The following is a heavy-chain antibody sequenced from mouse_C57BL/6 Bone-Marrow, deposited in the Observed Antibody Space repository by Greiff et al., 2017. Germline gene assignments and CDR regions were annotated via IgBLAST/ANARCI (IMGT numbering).Heavy chain of an antibody. Sequence: QVQLKQSGAELVRPGASVKLSCKASGYTFTDYYINWVKQRPGQGLEWIARIYPGSGNTYYNEKFKGKATLTAEKSSSTAYMQLSSLTSEDSAVYFCAISPYDYFDYWGQGTTLTVSS. CDR2: IYPGSGNT. CDR1: GYTFTDYY. D-gene: IGHD2-3*01. J-gene: IGHJ2*01. CDR3: AISPYDYFDY. V-gene: IGHV1-76*01.